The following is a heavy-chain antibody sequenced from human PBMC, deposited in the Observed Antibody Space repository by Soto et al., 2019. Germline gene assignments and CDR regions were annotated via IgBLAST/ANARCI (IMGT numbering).Heavy chain of an antibody. Sequence: GASVKVSCKASGYTFTSYYMHWVRQAPGQGLEWMGIINPSGGSTSYAQKFQGRVTMTRDTSTSTVYMELSSLRSEDTAVYYCAREEGDSSGYYPTGSSDYWGQGTLVTVSS. D-gene: IGHD3-22*01. CDR3: AREEGDSSGYYPTGSSDY. CDR2: INPSGGST. J-gene: IGHJ4*02. CDR1: GYTFTSYY. V-gene: IGHV1-46*01.